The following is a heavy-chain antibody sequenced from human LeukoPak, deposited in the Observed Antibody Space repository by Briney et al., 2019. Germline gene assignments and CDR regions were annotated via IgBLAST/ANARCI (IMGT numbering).Heavy chain of an antibody. CDR2: INPRSGGT. CDR1: GYTFTSYD. CDR3: ARPYTKIELWFGESDYSYMDV. V-gene: IGHV1-2*02. D-gene: IGHD3-10*01. J-gene: IGHJ6*03. Sequence: ASVKVSCKASGYTFTSYDINWVRQAPGQGLEWMGWINPRSGGTKYAQKFQGRVTMTRDTSISTAYMELSRLTSDDTAVYYCARPYTKIELWFGESDYSYMDVWGKGTTVTISS.